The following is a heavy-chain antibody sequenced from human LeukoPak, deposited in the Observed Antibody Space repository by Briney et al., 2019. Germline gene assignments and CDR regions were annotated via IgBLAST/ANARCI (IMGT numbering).Heavy chain of an antibody. Sequence: ASVKVSCKASGYTFTSYAMHWVRQAPGQRLEWMGWINAGNGNTKYSQKFQGRVTITRDTSASTAYMELSSLRSEDTAVYYCARALPYYDILTGPSDYWGQGTLVTVSS. D-gene: IGHD3-9*01. V-gene: IGHV1-3*01. CDR2: INAGNGNT. CDR1: GYTFTSYA. J-gene: IGHJ4*02. CDR3: ARALPYYDILTGPSDY.